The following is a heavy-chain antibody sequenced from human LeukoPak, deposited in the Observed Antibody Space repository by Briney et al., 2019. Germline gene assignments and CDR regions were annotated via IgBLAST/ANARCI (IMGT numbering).Heavy chain of an antibody. D-gene: IGHD2-15*01. CDR2: IYPGDSDT. CDR1: GYSFTSYW. Sequence: LGESLKISCKGSGYSFTSYWIGWVRQMPGKGLEWMGIIYPGDSDTRYSPSFQGQVTISADKSISTAYLQWSSPKASDTAMYYCARHGIRHGWRYCSGGSCYSWFDPWGQGTLVTVSS. CDR3: ARHGIRHGWRYCSGGSCYSWFDP. J-gene: IGHJ5*02. V-gene: IGHV5-51*01.